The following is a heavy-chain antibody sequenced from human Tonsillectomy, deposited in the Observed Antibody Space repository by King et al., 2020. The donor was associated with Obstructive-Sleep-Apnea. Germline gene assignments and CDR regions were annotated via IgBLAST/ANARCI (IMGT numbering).Heavy chain of an antibody. CDR3: ARDYDYIWGSYRRSDGMDV. CDR2: ININGVGT. D-gene: IGHD3-16*02. CDR1: GFTFISYW. Sequence: VQLVESGEGLVRPGGSLRLSCAASGFTFISYWSPWVGQAPGKGLFWFSGININGVGTTYAASLKGRFTISRDNAKNTLFLQMNSLRAEDTAVYYCARDYDYIWGSYRRSDGMDVWGQGTTVTVSS. V-gene: IGHV3-74*01. J-gene: IGHJ6*02.